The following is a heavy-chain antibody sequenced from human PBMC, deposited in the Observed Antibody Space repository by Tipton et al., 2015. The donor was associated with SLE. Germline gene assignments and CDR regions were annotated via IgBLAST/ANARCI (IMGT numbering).Heavy chain of an antibody. CDR3: ARAIAMVRGVDGYNWFDP. CDR2: IYYSGST. V-gene: IGHV4-39*07. Sequence: WVRQPPGKGLEWIGSIYYSGSTYYNPSLKSRVTISVDTSKNQFSLKLSSVTAADTAVYYCARAIAMVRGVDGYNWFDPWGQGTLVTVSS. J-gene: IGHJ5*02. D-gene: IGHD3-10*01.